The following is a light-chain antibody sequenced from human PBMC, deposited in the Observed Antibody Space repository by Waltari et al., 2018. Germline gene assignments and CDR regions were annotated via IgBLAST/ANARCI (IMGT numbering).Light chain of an antibody. J-gene: IGLJ1*01. Sequence: QSVLTQPPSASATPGQRVTISCSGSHSNLGSNSLNWYQQLPGTAPKLPISRNNQRPSRVPDRFSASKYGTSASLVISGLRSEDEGIYYCASWDESHYVFGPGTTVTVL. CDR3: ASWDESHYV. CDR1: HSNLGSNS. V-gene: IGLV1-47*01. CDR2: RNN.